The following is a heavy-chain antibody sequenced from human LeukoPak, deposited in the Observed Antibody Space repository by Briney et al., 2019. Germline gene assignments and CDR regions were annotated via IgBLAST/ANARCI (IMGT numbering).Heavy chain of an antibody. CDR1: GFTFSSYA. Sequence: GGSLRLSCAASGFTFSSYAMSWVRQAPGKGLEWVSAISGSGGSTYYADSVKGRFTISRDNSKNTLYLQMSSLRAEDTAVYYCASRGSYYDPYYFDYWGQGTLVTVSS. CDR3: ASRGSYYDPYYFDY. V-gene: IGHV3-23*01. D-gene: IGHD3-10*01. J-gene: IGHJ4*02. CDR2: ISGSGGST.